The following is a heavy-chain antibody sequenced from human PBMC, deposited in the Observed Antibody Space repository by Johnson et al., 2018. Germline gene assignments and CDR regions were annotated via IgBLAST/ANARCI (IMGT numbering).Heavy chain of an antibody. V-gene: IGHV3-33*08. CDR2: IWHDGSNK. Sequence: VQLVESGGGLVQPGGSLRLSCAASGFTFSIYALTWVRQAPGKGLEWVAVIWHDGSNKYYADSVKGRLTISRDNSKNTLDRQMNSLRAEDTAVFYCARSRDGYNSLDIWGQGTMVTVSS. D-gene: IGHD5-24*01. CDR3: ARSRDGYNSLDI. J-gene: IGHJ3*02. CDR1: GFTFSIYA.